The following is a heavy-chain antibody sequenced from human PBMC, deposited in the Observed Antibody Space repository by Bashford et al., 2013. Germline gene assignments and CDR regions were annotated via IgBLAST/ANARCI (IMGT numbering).Heavy chain of an antibody. CDR1: GFTFSSYW. J-gene: IGHJ3*02. CDR2: IKQDGSEK. Sequence: GSLRLSCAASGFTFSSYWMSWVRQAQGRAGVGANIKQDGSEKYYVDSVKGRFTISRDNAKNSLYLQMNSLRAEDTAVYYCARESWPLTMIVALVDAFDIWGQGTMVTVSS. CDR3: ARESWPLTMIVALVDAFDI. D-gene: IGHD3-22*01. V-gene: IGHV3-7*01.